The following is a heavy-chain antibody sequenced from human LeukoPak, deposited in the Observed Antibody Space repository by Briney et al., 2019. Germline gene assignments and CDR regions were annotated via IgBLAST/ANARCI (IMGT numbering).Heavy chain of an antibody. CDR1: GGSFSGYY. CDR2: INHSGST. V-gene: IGHV4-34*01. CDR3: ASGLDTSMVNGGDY. J-gene: IGHJ4*02. Sequence: SETLSLTCAVSGGSFSGYYWSWIRQPPGKGLEWIGEINHSGSTNYNPSLTSRVTISVDTSKNQFSLKLSSVTAADTAVYYCASGLDTSMVNGGDYWGQGTLVTVSS. D-gene: IGHD5-18*01.